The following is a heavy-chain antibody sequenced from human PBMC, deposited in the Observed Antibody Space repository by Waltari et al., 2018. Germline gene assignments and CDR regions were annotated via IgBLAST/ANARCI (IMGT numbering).Heavy chain of an antibody. CDR2: INHSGST. CDR3: AREARGGDYVVYYFDY. J-gene: IGHJ4*02. D-gene: IGHD4-17*01. CDR1: GGSFIGYY. V-gene: IGHV4-34*01. Sequence: QVQLQQWGAGLLKPSEPLSLTCAVSGGSFIGYYWSWIRQPPGKGLEWIGEINHSGSTNYNPSLKSRVTISVDTSKNQFSLKLSSVTAADTAVYYCAREARGGDYVVYYFDYWGQGTLVTVSS.